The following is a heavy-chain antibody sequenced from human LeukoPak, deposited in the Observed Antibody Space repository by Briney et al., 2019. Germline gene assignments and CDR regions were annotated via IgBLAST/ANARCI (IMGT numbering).Heavy chain of an antibody. CDR2: IYRSGST. Sequence: SGTLSLTCAVSGDSISSNNWWSWVRQPPGKGLEWIGEIYRSGSTNYKPSLKSRITISVDKSKNQFSLKLSSVTAADTAVYYCARVALYDSSGHNYFDYWGQGTLVTVSS. V-gene: IGHV4-4*02. J-gene: IGHJ4*02. CDR1: GDSISSNNW. CDR3: ARVALYDSSGHNYFDY. D-gene: IGHD3-22*01.